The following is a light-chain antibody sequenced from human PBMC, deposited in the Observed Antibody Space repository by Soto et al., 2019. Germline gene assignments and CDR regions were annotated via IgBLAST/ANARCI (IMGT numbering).Light chain of an antibody. CDR1: QSLEYSDGKTY. V-gene: IGKV2-30*01. J-gene: IGKJ1*01. Sequence: DVVMTQSPLSLPVTLGPPASISCTSSQSLEYSDGKTYLNWFLQRPGQSPRRLIYKVSNRDSGVPDRFSGSGSGTDCTLKISRVEAEDVGMYYCMQGGHWPWTFGQGTKVDIK. CDR2: KVS. CDR3: MQGGHWPWT.